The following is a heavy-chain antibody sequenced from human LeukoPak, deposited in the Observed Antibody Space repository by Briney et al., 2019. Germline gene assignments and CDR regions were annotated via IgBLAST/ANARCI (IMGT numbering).Heavy chain of an antibody. CDR1: GDSISSYY. J-gene: IGHJ5*02. Sequence: PSETLSLTCTVSGDSISSYYWSWIRQPPGKGLEWIGYIYYSGSTNYNPSLKSRVTISVDTSKNQFSLKLSSVTAADTAVYYCARGEYYYDSSGSADWFDPWGQGTLVTVSS. V-gene: IGHV4-59*01. CDR3: ARGEYYYDSSGSADWFDP. D-gene: IGHD3-22*01. CDR2: IYYSGST.